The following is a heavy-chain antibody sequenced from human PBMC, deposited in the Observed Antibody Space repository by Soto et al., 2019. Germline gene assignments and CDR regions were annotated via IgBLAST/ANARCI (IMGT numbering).Heavy chain of an antibody. J-gene: IGHJ6*03. CDR1: GFTFSSYA. Sequence: QLLESGGGLVQPGGSLRLSCAASGFTFSSYALSLVRQAPGKGLEWVSGISGSSGRTNYADSVKGRFTISRDNPKNTLFLQMDSLRVEDTAVYFCAKELWFGELIYYYMDVWGKGTTVTVSS. CDR2: ISGSSGRT. D-gene: IGHD3-10*01. CDR3: AKELWFGELIYYYMDV. V-gene: IGHV3-23*01.